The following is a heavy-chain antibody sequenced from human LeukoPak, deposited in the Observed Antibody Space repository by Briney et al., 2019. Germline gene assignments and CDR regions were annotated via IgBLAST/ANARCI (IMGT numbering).Heavy chain of an antibody. Sequence: ASETLSLTCTVSGGFISSYYWSWIRQPPGKGLEWIGYIYYSGSTNYNPSLKSRVTISVDTSKNQLSLKLSSVTAADTAVYYCAREAGIAVAGTRWFDPWGQGTLVTVSS. V-gene: IGHV4-59*12. D-gene: IGHD6-19*01. CDR2: IYYSGST. CDR1: GGFISSYY. CDR3: AREAGIAVAGTRWFDP. J-gene: IGHJ5*02.